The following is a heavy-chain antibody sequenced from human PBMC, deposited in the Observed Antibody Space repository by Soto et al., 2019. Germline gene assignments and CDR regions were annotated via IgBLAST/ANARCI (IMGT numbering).Heavy chain of an antibody. CDR1: GFTFSTYS. V-gene: IGHV3-48*02. CDR3: ARIAVSGSYIDY. CDR2: ISSGSLTI. Sequence: EVQLVESGGGLVQPGGSLRLSCAASGFTFSTYSMTWVRQAPGKGLEWVSYISSGSLTIYYADSLKGQFTISRDNPKNSLYLHMNSLRDEDTAVYYCARIAVSGSYIDYWGQGTLVTVSS. J-gene: IGHJ4*02. D-gene: IGHD3-22*01.